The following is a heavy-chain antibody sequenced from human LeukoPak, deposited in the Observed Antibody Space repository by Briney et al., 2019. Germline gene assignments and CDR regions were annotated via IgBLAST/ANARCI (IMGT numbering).Heavy chain of an antibody. CDR1: GGSISSGDYY. CDR3: ARGGGAGLQYGMDV. D-gene: IGHD5-24*01. V-gene: IGHV4-30-4*01. J-gene: IGHJ6*02. CDR2: IYYSGST. Sequence: SQTLSLTCTVSGGSISSGDYYWSWIRQPPGKGLEWIGYIYYSGSTYYNPSLKSRVTISVDTTKNQFSLKLSCVTAADAAVYYWARGGGAGLQYGMDVWGQGTTVTVSS.